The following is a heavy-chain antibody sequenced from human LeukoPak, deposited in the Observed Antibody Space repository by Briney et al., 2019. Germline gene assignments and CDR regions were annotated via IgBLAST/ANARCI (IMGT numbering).Heavy chain of an antibody. D-gene: IGHD2/OR15-2a*01. CDR1: GYSISSGYY. CDR3: ARQGIGGGLDY. CDR2: IYHSGST. V-gene: IGHV4-38-2*01. Sequence: PSETLSLTCAVSGYSISSGYYWGWIRQPPGKGLEWIGSIYHSGSTYHNPSLKSRVTISVDTSKNQFSLKLSSVTAADTAVYYCARQGIGGGLDYWGQGTLVTVSS. J-gene: IGHJ4*02.